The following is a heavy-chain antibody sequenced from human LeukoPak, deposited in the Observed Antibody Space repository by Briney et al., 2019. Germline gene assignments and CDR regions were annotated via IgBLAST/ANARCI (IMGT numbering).Heavy chain of an antibody. V-gene: IGHV4-39*01. D-gene: IGHD1-26*01. CDR3: ARHQSGTYYSTLDY. CDR1: GGSISSGGYY. CDR2: IYYSGST. Sequence: SETLSLTCTVSGGSISSGGYYWSWIRQHPGKGLEWIGSIYYSGSTNYNPSLKSRVTISVDTSKNQFSVNLSSVTAADTAVYYCARHQSGTYYSTLDYWGQGTLVTVCS. J-gene: IGHJ4*02.